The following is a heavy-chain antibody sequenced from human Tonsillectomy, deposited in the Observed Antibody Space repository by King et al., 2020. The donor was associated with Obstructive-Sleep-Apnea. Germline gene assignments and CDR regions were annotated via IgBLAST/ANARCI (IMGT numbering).Heavy chain of an antibody. D-gene: IGHD3-22*01. CDR3: ARHHFDGSDYAIDY. V-gene: IGHV4-59*08. J-gene: IGHJ4*02. CDR2: IYYSGNT. Sequence: VQLQESGPGLVKPSETLSLTCTVSGGSISSYYWSWIRQPPGKGLEWIGYIYYSGNTNYNPSLKSRVTISVDTSKNQFSLKLSSVTAADTAVYYCARHHFDGSDYAIDYWGRGTLVTVSS. CDR1: GGSISSYY.